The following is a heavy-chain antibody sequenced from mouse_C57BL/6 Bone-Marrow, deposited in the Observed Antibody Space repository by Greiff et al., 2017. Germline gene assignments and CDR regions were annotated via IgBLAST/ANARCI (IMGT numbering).Heavy chain of an antibody. J-gene: IGHJ4*01. V-gene: IGHV1-81*01. CDR3: AKNRVYALDY. CDR2: IYPRSGNT. Sequence: QVQLQQSGAELARPGASVKLSCKASGYTFTSYGISWVKQRTGQGLEWIGEIYPRSGNTYYNEKFKGKATLTADKSSSTAYMELRSLPSEDSAVYFCAKNRVYALDYWGQGTSVTVSS. CDR1: GYTFTSYG.